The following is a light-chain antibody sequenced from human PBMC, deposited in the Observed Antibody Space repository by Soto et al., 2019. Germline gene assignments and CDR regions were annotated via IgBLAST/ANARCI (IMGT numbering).Light chain of an antibody. CDR1: SGHSRYT. J-gene: IGLJ2*01. V-gene: IGLV4-69*01. Sequence: QPVLTQSPSAAASLGASVKLTCTLNSGHSRYTIAWHQQQPEKGPRYLMKVNSDGSLSKGDGIPDRFSGSSSGAERYLTISSVQSEDEADYYCQTWGTGIPFGGGTKVTVL. CDR3: QTWGTGIP. CDR2: VNSDGSL.